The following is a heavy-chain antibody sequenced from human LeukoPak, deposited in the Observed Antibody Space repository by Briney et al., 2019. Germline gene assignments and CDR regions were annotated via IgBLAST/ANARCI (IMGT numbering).Heavy chain of an antibody. CDR1: GFTFSNYA. V-gene: IGHV3-23*01. Sequence: PGGSLRLSCAASGFTFSNYAMSWVRQAPGKGLEWVSGISGGGSTTYYADSVKGRFTISRDNSRNRLFLQINSLRAGGTAIYYCAKDPDGDYPRSHFDYWGQGTLVTVSS. CDR2: ISGGGSTT. D-gene: IGHD4-17*01. J-gene: IGHJ4*02. CDR3: AKDPDGDYPRSHFDY.